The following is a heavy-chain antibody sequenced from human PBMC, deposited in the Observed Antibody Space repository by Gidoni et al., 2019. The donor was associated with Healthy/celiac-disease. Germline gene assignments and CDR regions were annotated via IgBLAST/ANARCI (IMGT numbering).Heavy chain of an antibody. J-gene: IGHJ6*02. CDR2: INHSGST. D-gene: IGHD3-10*01. Sequence: QVQLQQWGAGLLQPSETLSLTCAVYGGSFSGYYWSWIRQPPGKGLEWIGEINHSGSTNYNPSLKSRVTISVDTSKNQFSLKLSSVTAADTAVYYCARLGLWFGEYYYGMDVWGQGTTVTVSS. V-gene: IGHV4-34*01. CDR3: ARLGLWFGEYYYGMDV. CDR1: GGSFSGYY.